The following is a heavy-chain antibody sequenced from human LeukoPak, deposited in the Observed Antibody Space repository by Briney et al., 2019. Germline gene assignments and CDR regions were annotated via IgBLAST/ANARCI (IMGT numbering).Heavy chain of an antibody. CDR2: INAGNGDA. V-gene: IGHV1-3*01. J-gene: IGHJ5*02. CDR3: GKSAPSGFDH. Sequence: EASVTVSCKASGYTFTTYAIHWVRQAPGRSLEWMGRINAGNGDAKYSQNFHDRITITRDTSASTVYMELTSLRSEDTAVYYCGKSAPSGFDHWGQGTLVTVSS. CDR1: GYTFTTYA.